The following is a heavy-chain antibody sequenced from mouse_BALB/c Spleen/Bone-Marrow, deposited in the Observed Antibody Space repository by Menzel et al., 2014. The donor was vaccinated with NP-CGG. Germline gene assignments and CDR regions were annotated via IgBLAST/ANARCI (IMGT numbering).Heavy chain of an antibody. D-gene: IGHD2-10*01. CDR1: GYTFSSYW. J-gene: IGHJ4*01. CDR2: ILPGSGST. CDR3: ARAYYVNYDAMDY. V-gene: IGHV1-9*01. Sequence: QVQLKESGAELMKPGASMKISCKATGYTFSSYWIEWVKQRPGHGLEWIGEILPGSGSTNYNERFKGKATFTADTSSNTAYMQLSSLTSDDSAVYYCARAYYVNYDAMDYWGQGTSVTVSS.